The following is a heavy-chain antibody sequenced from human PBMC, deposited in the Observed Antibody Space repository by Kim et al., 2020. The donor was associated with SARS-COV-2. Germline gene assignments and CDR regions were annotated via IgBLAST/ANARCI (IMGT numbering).Heavy chain of an antibody. CDR2: ISGSGGST. D-gene: IGHD3-22*01. Sequence: GGSLRLSCAASGFTFSSYAMSWVRQAPGKGLEWVSAISGSGGSTYYADSVKGRFTISRDNSKNTLYLQMNSLRAEDTAVYYCAKAGYYYDSSGYYVYWGQGTLVTVSS. V-gene: IGHV3-23*01. CDR1: GFTFSSYA. J-gene: IGHJ4*02. CDR3: AKAGYYYDSSGYYVY.